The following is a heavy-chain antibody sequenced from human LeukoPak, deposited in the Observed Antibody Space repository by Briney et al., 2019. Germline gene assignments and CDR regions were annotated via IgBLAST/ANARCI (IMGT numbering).Heavy chain of an antibody. D-gene: IGHD6-19*01. CDR3: ARDRREQWLPGRFDP. V-gene: IGHV4-59*01. CDR1: GGSFSGYY. CDR2: IYYSGST. Sequence: SETLSLTCAVYGGSFSGYYWSWIRQPPGKGLEWIGYIYYSGSTNYNPSLKSRVTISVDTSKNQFSLKLSSVTAADTAVYYCARDRREQWLPGRFDPWGQGTLVTVSS. J-gene: IGHJ5*02.